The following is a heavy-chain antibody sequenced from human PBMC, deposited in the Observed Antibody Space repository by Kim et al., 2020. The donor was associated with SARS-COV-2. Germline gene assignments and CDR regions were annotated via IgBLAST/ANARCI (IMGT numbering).Heavy chain of an antibody. D-gene: IGHD3-22*01. CDR3: ARDDSSGTTPDY. V-gene: IGHV3-33*01. Sequence: YYADSVKGRFTSSRDNSKNTLYLQMNSLRAEDTAVYYCARDDSSGTTPDYWGQGTLVTVSS. J-gene: IGHJ4*02.